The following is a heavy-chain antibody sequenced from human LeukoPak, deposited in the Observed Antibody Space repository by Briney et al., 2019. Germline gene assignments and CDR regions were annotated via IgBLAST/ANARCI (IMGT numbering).Heavy chain of an antibody. J-gene: IGHJ4*02. CDR3: ARRSRTGFFDY. V-gene: IGHV4-39*01. CDR2: IYYSGST. Sequence: SETLSLTCTVSGGSFSGNSYYWGWIRQPPGKGLEWIGSIYYSGSTYYNPSLKSRVTISVDTSKNQFSLKVSSVTAADTAVYYCARRSRTGFFDYWGQGTLVTVSS. CDR1: GGSFSGNSYY. D-gene: IGHD3-10*01.